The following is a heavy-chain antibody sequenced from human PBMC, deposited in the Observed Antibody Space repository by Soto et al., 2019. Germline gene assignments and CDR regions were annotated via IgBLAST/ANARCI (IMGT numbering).Heavy chain of an antibody. D-gene: IGHD3-22*01. CDR1: GFTFSNSA. J-gene: IGHJ4*01. CDR2: IVVGSGNT. V-gene: IGHV1-58*01. CDR3: AADLYDSSDVKDLGVY. Sequence: SVKVSCKASGFTFSNSAVQWVRQARGQRLEWIGWIVVGSGNTNYAQKFQERVTIARDMSTSTAYMELSSLRSEDTAMYYCAADLYDSSDVKDLGVYWG.